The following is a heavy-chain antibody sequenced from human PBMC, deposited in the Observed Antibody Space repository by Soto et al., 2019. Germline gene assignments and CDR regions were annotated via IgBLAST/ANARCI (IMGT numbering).Heavy chain of an antibody. D-gene: IGHD4-17*01. Sequence: QITLKESGPTLVKPTQTFTLTCTFSGFSVSTSGVGVGWIRQPPGKALEWLALIYWDDDKRYSPSLKSRLTITKDTSKNQVVLTMTNMDPVDTATYYCAYGDYVGNWFDPWGQGTLVTVSS. V-gene: IGHV2-5*02. J-gene: IGHJ5*02. CDR2: IYWDDDK. CDR3: AYGDYVGNWFDP. CDR1: GFSVSTSGVG.